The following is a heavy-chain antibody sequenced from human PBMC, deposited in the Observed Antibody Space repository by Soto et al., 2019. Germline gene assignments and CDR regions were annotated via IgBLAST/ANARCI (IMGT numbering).Heavy chain of an antibody. D-gene: IGHD3-3*01. V-gene: IGHV3-74*01. CDR2: INSDGSST. CDR1: GFTFSSYW. CDR3: ARGYDFWSGYFVY. Sequence: GGSLRLSCAASGFTFSSYWMHWVRQAPGKGLVWVSRINSDGSSTSYADSVKGRFTISRDNAKNTLYLQMNSLRAEDTAVYYCARGYDFWSGYFVYWGQGTLVTVSS. J-gene: IGHJ4*02.